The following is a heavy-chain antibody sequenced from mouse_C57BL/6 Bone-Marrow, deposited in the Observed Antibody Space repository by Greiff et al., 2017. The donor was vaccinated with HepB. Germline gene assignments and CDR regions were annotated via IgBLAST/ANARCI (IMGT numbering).Heavy chain of an antibody. V-gene: IGHV5-6*02. J-gene: IGHJ4*01. CDR1: GFTFSSYG. CDR3: ARRYYYGIMDY. D-gene: IGHD1-1*01. Sequence: EVKLMESGGDLVKPGGSLKLSCAASGFTFSSYGMSWVRQTPDKRLEWVVTISSGGSYTYYPDSVKGRFTISRDNAKNTLYLQMSSLKSEDTAMYYCARRYYYGIMDYWGQGTSVTVSS. CDR2: ISSGGSYT.